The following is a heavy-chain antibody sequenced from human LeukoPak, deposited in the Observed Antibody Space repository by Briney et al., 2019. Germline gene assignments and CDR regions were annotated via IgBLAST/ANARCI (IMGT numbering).Heavy chain of an antibody. J-gene: IGHJ4*02. V-gene: IGHV3-23*01. CDR3: ARDSYYYDSSGYDY. CDR1: TFNFRSYA. Sequence: PGGSLRLSCVVSTFNFRSYAMNWVRQAPGKGLEWVSGISGSGGTTFYADSVKGRFTISRDNAKNSLYLQMNSLRAEDTAVYYCARDSYYYDSSGYDYWGQGTLVTVSS. D-gene: IGHD3-22*01. CDR2: ISGSGGTT.